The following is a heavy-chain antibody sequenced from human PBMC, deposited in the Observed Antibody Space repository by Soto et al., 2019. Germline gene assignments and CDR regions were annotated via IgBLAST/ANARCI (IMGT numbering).Heavy chain of an antibody. D-gene: IGHD2-21*01. Sequence: QVQLQESGPGLVKPSGTLFLTCAVSGGSISDNWWSWVRQPPGKGLEWIGEIYHSGTTYYTPSLRSRVVILVDKSASQISLPLSSVTAADTAVYYCARHVAVPRTRGFDYWGPGTLVAVSS. CDR1: GGSISDNW. J-gene: IGHJ4*02. CDR2: IYHSGTT. CDR3: ARHVAVPRTRGFDY. V-gene: IGHV4-4*02.